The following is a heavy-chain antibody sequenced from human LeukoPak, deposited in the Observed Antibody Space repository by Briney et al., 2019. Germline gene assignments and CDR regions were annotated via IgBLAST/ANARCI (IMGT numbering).Heavy chain of an antibody. CDR3: ARVDYYDSSGYYPANAFDI. D-gene: IGHD3-22*01. CDR1: GGSISSSSYY. Sequence: SETLSLTCTVSGGSISSSSYYWGWIRQPPGKGLEWIGSTYYSGSTYYNPSLKSRVTISVDTSKNQFSLKLSSVTAADTAVYYCARVDYYDSSGYYPANAFDIWGQGTMVTVSS. V-gene: IGHV4-39*07. CDR2: TYYSGST. J-gene: IGHJ3*02.